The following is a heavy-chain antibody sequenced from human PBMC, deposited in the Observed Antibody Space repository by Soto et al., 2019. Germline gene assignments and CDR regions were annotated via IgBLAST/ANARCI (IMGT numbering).Heavy chain of an antibody. Sequence: GGSLRLSCAASGFTFSSYGMHWVRQAPGKGLEWVAVIWYDGSNKYYADSVKGRFTISRDNSKNTLYLQMNSLRAEDTAVYYCAREALTRWFGELNYGMDVWGQGTTVTVSS. V-gene: IGHV3-33*01. CDR3: AREALTRWFGELNYGMDV. D-gene: IGHD3-10*01. J-gene: IGHJ6*02. CDR1: GFTFSSYG. CDR2: IWYDGSNK.